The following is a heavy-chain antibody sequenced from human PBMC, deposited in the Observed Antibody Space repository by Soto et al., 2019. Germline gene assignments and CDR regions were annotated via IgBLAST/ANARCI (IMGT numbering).Heavy chain of an antibody. CDR1: GGTFSNYA. V-gene: IGHV1-69*12. J-gene: IGHJ3*02. CDR2: IIPIFGTA. CDR3: ARAIVEMATIVDAFDI. Sequence: QVQLVQYGAEVKKPGSSVKVSCKASGGTFSNYAISWVRQAPGQGLDWMGWIIPIFGTANYAQKFQGRVMITADESTSTAYMELSRLRYEDTAMYYCARAIVEMATIVDAFDIWGQGTMVTVSS. D-gene: IGHD5-12*01.